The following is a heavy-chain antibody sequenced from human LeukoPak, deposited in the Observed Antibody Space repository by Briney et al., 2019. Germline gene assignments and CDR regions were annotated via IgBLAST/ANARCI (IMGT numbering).Heavy chain of an antibody. Sequence: QSGGSLRLSCAASGFTFSSYGMHWVRQAPGKGLEWVAVIWYDGSNKYYADSVKGRFTISRDNSKNTLYLQMNSLRAEDTAVYYCARAQWELGSFDYWGQGTLVTVSS. D-gene: IGHD1-26*01. V-gene: IGHV3-33*01. J-gene: IGHJ4*02. CDR2: IWYDGSNK. CDR3: ARAQWELGSFDY. CDR1: GFTFSSYG.